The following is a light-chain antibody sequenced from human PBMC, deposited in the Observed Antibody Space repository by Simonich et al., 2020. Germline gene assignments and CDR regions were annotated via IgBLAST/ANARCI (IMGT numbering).Light chain of an antibody. CDR2: EGS. CDR1: SSDVGSYNL. V-gene: IGLV2-23*01. CDR3: CSYAGSSTVV. J-gene: IGLJ2*01. Sequence: QSALTQPASESGSPGPSITISCTGTSSDVGSYNLVSWYQQHPGKAPQPMIYEGSKRPSGVSNRFSGSKSGNTASLTISGLQAEDEADYYCCSYAGSSTVVFGGGTKLTVL.